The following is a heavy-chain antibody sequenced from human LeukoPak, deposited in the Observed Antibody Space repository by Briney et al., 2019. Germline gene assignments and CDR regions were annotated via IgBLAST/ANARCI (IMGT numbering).Heavy chain of an antibody. Sequence: GGSLRLSCAASGFTFSDYYMSWIPQAPGKGLEWVSYISSSGSTIYYADSVKGRFTISRDNAKNSLYLQMNSLRAEDTAVYYCARDVAAADAFDIWGQGTMVTVSS. CDR2: ISSSGSTI. V-gene: IGHV3-11*01. CDR1: GFTFSDYY. J-gene: IGHJ3*02. CDR3: ARDVAAADAFDI. D-gene: IGHD6-13*01.